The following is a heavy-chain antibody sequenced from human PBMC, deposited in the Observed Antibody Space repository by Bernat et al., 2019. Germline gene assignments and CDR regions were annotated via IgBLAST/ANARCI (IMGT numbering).Heavy chain of an antibody. Sequence: EVQLLESGGGLVQPGGSLRLSCAASGFTFSSYAMSWVRQAPGKGLEWVSTISGSGSSTYYADSVKGRFTISRDNSKNTLYLQMNSLRAEDTAIYYCAKPHYDFWSGYYYWGQGTRVTVSS. V-gene: IGHV3-23*01. CDR1: GFTFSSYA. J-gene: IGHJ4*02. D-gene: IGHD3-3*01. CDR3: AKPHYDFWSGYYY. CDR2: ISGSGSST.